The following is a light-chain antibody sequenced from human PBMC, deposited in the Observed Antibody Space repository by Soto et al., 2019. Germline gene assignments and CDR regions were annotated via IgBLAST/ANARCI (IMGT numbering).Light chain of an antibody. J-gene: IGKJ1*01. CDR3: QQYIQWPRT. Sequence: EIVMTQLPATLSVSPGERATLPCWASQSISSNLVWYQKKPGQAPRLLIYGASSRATDTPARFSGSGSGTEFTLTISSLQSEDLAVYYCQQYIQWPRTFGQGTKVDIK. V-gene: IGKV3-15*01. CDR2: GAS. CDR1: QSISSN.